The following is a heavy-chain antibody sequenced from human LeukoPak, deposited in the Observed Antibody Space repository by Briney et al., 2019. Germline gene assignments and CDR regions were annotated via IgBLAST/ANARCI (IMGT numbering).Heavy chain of an antibody. CDR2: IRYDGSNK. CDR3: ARDPDDILTGYLFFDY. CDR1: GFTFSSYG. Sequence: GGSLRLSCAASGFTFSSYGMHWVRQAPGKGLEWVAFIRYDGSNKYYADSVKGRFTISRDNAKNSLYLQMNSLRAEDTAVYYCARDPDDILTGYLFFDYWGQGTLVTVSS. J-gene: IGHJ4*02. D-gene: IGHD3-9*01. V-gene: IGHV3-30*02.